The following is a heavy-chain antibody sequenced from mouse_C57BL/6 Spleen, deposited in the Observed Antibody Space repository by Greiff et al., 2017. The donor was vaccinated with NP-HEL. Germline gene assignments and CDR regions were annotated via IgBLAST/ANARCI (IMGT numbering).Heavy chain of an antibody. J-gene: IGHJ2*01. V-gene: IGHV5-17*01. CDR2: ISSGSSTI. CDR1: GFTFSDYG. CDR3: ARPNYGTRYFDY. Sequence: EVMLVESGGGLVKPGGSLKLSCAASGFTFSDYGMHWVRQAPEKGLEWVAYISSGSSTIYYADTVKGRFTISRDNAKNTLFLQMTSLRSEDTAMYYCARPNYGTRYFDYWGQGTTLTVSS. D-gene: IGHD1-1*01.